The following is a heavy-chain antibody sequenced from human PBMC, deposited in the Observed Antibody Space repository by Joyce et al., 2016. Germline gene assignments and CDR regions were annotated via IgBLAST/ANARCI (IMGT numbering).Heavy chain of an antibody. CDR1: GGSITTYY. CDR2: IHHSGGT. V-gene: IGHV4-59*01. CDR3: AKFEQYYES. Sequence: QVQLQESGPGLIKPSEPLSLTCTVSGGSITTYYWSWIRQPPGKGLEWIGYIHHSGGTNYNPSLMSRVTMSVDTSKNQFSLKMRSVTAADTAIYYCAKFEQYYESWGQGTLVTVSS. J-gene: IGHJ5*02. D-gene: IGHD3-3*01.